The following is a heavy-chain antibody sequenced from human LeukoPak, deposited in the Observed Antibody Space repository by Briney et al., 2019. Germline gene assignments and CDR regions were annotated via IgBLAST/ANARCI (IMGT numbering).Heavy chain of an antibody. CDR1: GYTFTGYY. J-gene: IGHJ4*02. Sequence: ASVKVSCKASGYTFTGYYMHWVRQAPGQGLEWMGWINPNSGGTNYAQKFQGWVTMTRDTSISTAYMELSRLRSDDTAVYYCARSYSSSWYVWFDYWGQGTLVTVSS. CDR2: INPNSGGT. V-gene: IGHV1-2*04. CDR3: ARSYSSSWYVWFDY. D-gene: IGHD6-13*01.